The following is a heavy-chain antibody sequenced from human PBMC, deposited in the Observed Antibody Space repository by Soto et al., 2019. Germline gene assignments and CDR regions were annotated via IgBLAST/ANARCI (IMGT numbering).Heavy chain of an antibody. J-gene: IGHJ4*02. Sequence: HPGGSLRLSCAASGLIFSNYKMHWVRQAPGKGLEWVSRINTDGSITDYAGSVKGRFTISRDNAKNSLYLQMNSLRDEDTAVYYCARDSCTNGVCYNAFDYWGQGTLVTVSS. D-gene: IGHD2-8*01. CDR3: ARDSCTNGVCYNAFDY. CDR1: GLIFSNYK. CDR2: INTDGSIT. V-gene: IGHV3-74*01.